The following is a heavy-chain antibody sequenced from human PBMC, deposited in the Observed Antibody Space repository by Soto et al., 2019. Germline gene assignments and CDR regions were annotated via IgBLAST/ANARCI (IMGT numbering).Heavy chain of an antibody. CDR1: GFTFGDYY. CDR3: AKSMIVVVDKLDY. V-gene: IGHV3-11*04. J-gene: IGHJ4*02. Sequence: PGGSLRLSCAGSGFTFGDYYMSWIRQAPGRGLEWISYISSSGSTTYYADSVKGRFTISRDNSKNTLYLQMNSLRAEDTAVYYCAKSMIVVVDKLDYWGQGTLVTVSS. CDR2: ISSSGSTT. D-gene: IGHD3-22*01.